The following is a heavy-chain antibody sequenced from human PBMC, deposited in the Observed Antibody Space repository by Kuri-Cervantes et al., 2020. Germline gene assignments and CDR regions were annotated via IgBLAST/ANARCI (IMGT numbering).Heavy chain of an antibody. V-gene: IGHV3-7*01. D-gene: IGHD3-10*01. CDR1: GFTFSSYS. CDR2: IKQDGSEK. Sequence: LSLTCAASGFTFSSYSMNWVRQAPGKGLEWVANIKQDGSEKYYVDSVKGRFTISRDNAKNSLYLQMNSLRAEDTAVYYCARPLRGDDYYGSGSYYTFFGEGGMDVWGQGTTVTVSS. J-gene: IGHJ6*02. CDR3: ARPLRGDDYYGSGSYYTFFGEGGMDV.